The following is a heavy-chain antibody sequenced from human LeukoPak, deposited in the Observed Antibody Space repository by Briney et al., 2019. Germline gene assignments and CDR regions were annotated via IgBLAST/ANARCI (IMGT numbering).Heavy chain of an antibody. J-gene: IGHJ3*02. Sequence: ASVKVSCKASGYTFTNYDVNWVRQATGQGLEWMGWMNPNSGNTGYAQKFQGRVTMTRNTSISTAYMELSSLRSEDTAVYYCARGDTAMHDGAFDIWGQGTMVTVSS. V-gene: IGHV1-8*01. CDR3: ARGDTAMHDGAFDI. D-gene: IGHD5-18*01. CDR2: MNPNSGNT. CDR1: GYTFTNYD.